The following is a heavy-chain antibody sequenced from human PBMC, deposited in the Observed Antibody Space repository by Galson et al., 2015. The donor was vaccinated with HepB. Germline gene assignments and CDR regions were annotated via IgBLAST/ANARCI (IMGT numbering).Heavy chain of an antibody. CDR2: INPKNDGT. J-gene: IGHJ2*01. D-gene: IGHD3-10*01. V-gene: IGHV1-2*02. CDR1: RYTFTGYY. CDR3: ARVGDYWYFDL. Sequence: SVKVSCKASRYTFTGYYIHWVRQAPGQGLEWMGWINPKNDGTNFAQKFQGRVTLTRDTSITTAYMELSRLRSDDTAVYYCARVGDYWYFDLWGRGTLVTVSS.